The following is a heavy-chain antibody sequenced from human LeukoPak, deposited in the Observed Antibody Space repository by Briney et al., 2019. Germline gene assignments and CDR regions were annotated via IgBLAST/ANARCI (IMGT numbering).Heavy chain of an antibody. V-gene: IGHV1-46*01. CDR1: GYTFTSYY. Sequence: GASVKVSCKASGYTFTSYYMHWVRQAPGQGLEWMGIINPSGGSTSYAQKFQGRVTMTRDTSTSTAYMELSRLRSDDTAVYYCARTTFDYSFDYWGQGTLVTASS. CDR2: INPSGGST. D-gene: IGHD4-11*01. CDR3: ARTTFDYSFDY. J-gene: IGHJ4*02.